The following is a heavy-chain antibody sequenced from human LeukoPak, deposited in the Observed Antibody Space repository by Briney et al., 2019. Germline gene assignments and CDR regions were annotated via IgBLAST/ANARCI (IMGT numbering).Heavy chain of an antibody. CDR3: ARDMAAAAGTGWFDP. D-gene: IGHD6-13*01. CDR2: IIPIFGTA. J-gene: IGHJ5*02. CDR1: GGTFISYA. Sequence: GASVKVSCKASGGTFISYAISWVRQAPGQGLEWMGGIIPIFGTANYAQKFQSRVTITADESTSTAYMELSSLRSEDTAVYYCARDMAAAAGTGWFDPWGQGTLVTVSS. V-gene: IGHV1-69*13.